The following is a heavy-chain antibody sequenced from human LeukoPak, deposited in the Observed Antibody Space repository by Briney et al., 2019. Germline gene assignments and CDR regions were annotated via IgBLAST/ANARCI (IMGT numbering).Heavy chain of an antibody. CDR3: ARDSRGERRYSYGIDFDY. D-gene: IGHD5-18*01. Sequence: ASVKVSCKASGYTFTSYAMHWVRQAPGQRLEWMGWINAGNGNTKYSQKFQGRVTITRDTSASTAYMELSSLRSEDTAVYYCARDSRGERRYSYGIDFDYWGQGTLVTVS. CDR2: INAGNGNT. CDR1: GYTFTSYA. V-gene: IGHV1-3*01. J-gene: IGHJ4*02.